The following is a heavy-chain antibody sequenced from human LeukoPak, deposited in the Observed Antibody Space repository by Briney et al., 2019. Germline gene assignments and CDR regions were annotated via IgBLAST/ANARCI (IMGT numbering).Heavy chain of an antibody. CDR1: GGSISSYY. J-gene: IGHJ4*02. Sequence: SETLSLTCTVSGGSISSYYWSWIRQPPGKGLEWIGYIYYSGTTNYNPSLKSRVTISVDTSKNQFSLKLSSVTAADTAVYYCARGVYIAAAQYGYWGQGTLVIVS. V-gene: IGHV4-59*01. D-gene: IGHD6-13*01. CDR3: ARGVYIAAAQYGY. CDR2: IYYSGTT.